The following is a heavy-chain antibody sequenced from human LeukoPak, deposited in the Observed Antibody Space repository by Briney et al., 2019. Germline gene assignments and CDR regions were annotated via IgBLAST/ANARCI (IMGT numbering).Heavy chain of an antibody. J-gene: IGHJ4*02. CDR3: ARDDDWMFDS. CDR1: GFTFNTYR. D-gene: IGHD3-9*01. Sequence: PGGSLRLSCTASGFTFNTYRMNWVRQAPGRGLEWVSCVSADTNTIFYADSVEGRFTISRDNGKNSLYLEMNSLRAEDTAVYYCARDDDWMFDSWGQGTLVTVSS. V-gene: IGHV3-48*04. CDR2: VSADTNTI.